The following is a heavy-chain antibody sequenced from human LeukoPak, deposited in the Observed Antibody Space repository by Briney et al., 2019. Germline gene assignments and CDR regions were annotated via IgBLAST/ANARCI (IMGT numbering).Heavy chain of an antibody. D-gene: IGHD6-13*01. Sequence: ASVKVSCKASGYTFTSYDINWVRQATGQGLEWMGWMNPNSGNTGYAQKFQGRVTMTRNTSISTANMELSSLRSEDTAVYYCAIPIAAAAVFDYWGQGTLVTVSS. V-gene: IGHV1-8*01. J-gene: IGHJ4*02. CDR2: MNPNSGNT. CDR1: GYTFTSYD. CDR3: AIPIAAAAVFDY.